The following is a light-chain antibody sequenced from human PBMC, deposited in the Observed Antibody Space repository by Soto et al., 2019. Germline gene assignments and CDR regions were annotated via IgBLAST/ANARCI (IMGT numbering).Light chain of an antibody. CDR3: QSYDSSKGV. Sequence: NFMLTQPHSVSESPGKTVTISCTRSSGSIASNYVQWYQQRPGSAPTTVIYEDNQRPSGVPDRFSGSIDSSSNSASLTISGLKTEDEADYSCQSYDSSKGVFGGATKVTVL. V-gene: IGLV6-57*03. CDR2: EDN. CDR1: SGSIASNY. J-gene: IGLJ2*01.